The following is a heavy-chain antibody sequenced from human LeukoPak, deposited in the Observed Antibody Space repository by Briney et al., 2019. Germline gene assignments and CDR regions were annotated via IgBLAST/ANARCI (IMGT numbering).Heavy chain of an antibody. CDR2: ISDNEGKT. CDR3: ARHDSFIPY. D-gene: IGHD5-18*01. J-gene: IGHJ4*02. CDR1: GFTFNYYA. V-gene: IGHV3-23*01. Sequence: GGSLRLSCAAYGFTFNYYAMSWVRQAPGKGLEWVSGISDNEGKTYYTDSVKGRFTISRDNTKSTVYLQMNNLRADDTAVYFCARHDSFIPYWGQGTLVTVSP.